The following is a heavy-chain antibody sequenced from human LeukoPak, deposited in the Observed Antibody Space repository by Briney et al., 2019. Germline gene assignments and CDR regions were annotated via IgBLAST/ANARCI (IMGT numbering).Heavy chain of an antibody. D-gene: IGHD3-16*01. CDR2: IIPIFGTA. CDR3: AEGGLRGIPFDY. Sequence: SVKVSCKASGGTFSSYAISWVRQAPGQGLELMGGIIPIFGTANYAQKFQGRVTITADESTSTAYMELSSLRSEDTAVYYCAEGGLRGIPFDYWGQGTLVTVSS. CDR1: GGTFSSYA. J-gene: IGHJ4*02. V-gene: IGHV1-69*13.